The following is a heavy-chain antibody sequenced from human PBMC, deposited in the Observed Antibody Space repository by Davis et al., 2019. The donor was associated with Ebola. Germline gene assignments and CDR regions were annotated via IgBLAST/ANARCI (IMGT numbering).Heavy chain of an antibody. CDR3: ARDGVPAALDY. CDR2: VSSTGASK. V-gene: IGHV3-23*01. J-gene: IGHJ4*02. D-gene: IGHD2-2*01. CDR1: GFTFKNYA. Sequence: GESLKISCAASGFTFKNYAMSWVRQAPGKGLEWVSTVSSTGASKYYADFARGRFTTSRDNAKNSLYLQMNSLRAEDTAVYYCARDGVPAALDYWGQGTLVTVSS.